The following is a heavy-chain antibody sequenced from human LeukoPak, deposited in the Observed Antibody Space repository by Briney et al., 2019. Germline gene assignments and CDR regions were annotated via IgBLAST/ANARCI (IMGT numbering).Heavy chain of an antibody. Sequence: SGGSLRLSCAASGFTFSSHGMNWVRQAPGKGLEWVSSISSSSSYIYYADSVKGRFTISRDNAKNSLYLQMNSLRAEDTAVYYCATCIAVAGRLYYYYYMDVWGKGTTVTVSS. CDR1: GFTFSSHG. V-gene: IGHV3-21*01. CDR3: ATCIAVAGRLYYYYYMDV. J-gene: IGHJ6*03. D-gene: IGHD6-19*01. CDR2: ISSSSSYI.